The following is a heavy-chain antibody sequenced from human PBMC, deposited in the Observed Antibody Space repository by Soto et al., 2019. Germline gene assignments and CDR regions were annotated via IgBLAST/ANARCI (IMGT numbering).Heavy chain of an antibody. V-gene: IGHV4-31*03. J-gene: IGHJ2*01. CDR3: ARGAYDYVPESGCYFDL. Sequence: QVQLQESGPGLVKPSQTLSLTCTVSGGSISGGGYYYNWIRQHPGKGLEWLGFIYYSGRTYYTPSLKSRLNISEDTSKNQFSLKLSSVTAADTAVYYCARGAYDYVPESGCYFDLWGRGTLVTVSS. D-gene: IGHD3-16*01. CDR2: IYYSGRT. CDR1: GGSISGGGYY.